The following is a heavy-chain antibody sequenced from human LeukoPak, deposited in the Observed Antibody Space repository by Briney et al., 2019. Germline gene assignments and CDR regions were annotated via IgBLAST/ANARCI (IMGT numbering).Heavy chain of an antibody. D-gene: IGHD3-22*01. CDR3: ARGGGSSGYHDALDI. V-gene: IGHV3-33*01. CDR2: IWYDGRNK. CDR1: GFTFSSYG. Sequence: GRSLRLSCAASGFTFSSYGMHWVRQAPGRGLEWVALIWYDGRNKYYADSVKGRSTISRDNSKNTLSLQLNSLRDEDTAVYYCARGGGSSGYHDALDIWGQGTMVTVSA. J-gene: IGHJ3*02.